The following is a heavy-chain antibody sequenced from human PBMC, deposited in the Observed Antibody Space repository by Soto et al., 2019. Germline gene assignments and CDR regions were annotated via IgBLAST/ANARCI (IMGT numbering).Heavy chain of an antibody. J-gene: IGHJ5*02. D-gene: IGHD2-8*01. V-gene: IGHV4-30-2*01. Sequence: SETLSLTCAVSGGSISSGGYSWSWIRQPPGKGLEWIGYIYHSGSTYYNPSLKSRVTISVDRSKNQFSLKLSSVTAADTAVYYCARWWMHPPRFDPWGQGTLVTVSS. CDR3: ARWWMHPPRFDP. CDR1: GGSISSGGYS. CDR2: IYHSGST.